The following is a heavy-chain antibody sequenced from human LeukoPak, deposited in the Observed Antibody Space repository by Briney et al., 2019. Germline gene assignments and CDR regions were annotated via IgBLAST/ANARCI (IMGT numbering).Heavy chain of an antibody. J-gene: IGHJ6*02. Sequence: GGSLRLSCATSGFIFGNYRMHWVRQAPGKGLVWVSRINSDGSGTDYAESVKGRFTISRDSAKNSLYLQMSSLRDEDTAVYYCARDAGNSGYGMDVWGQGTTVTVSS. CDR3: ARDAGNSGYGMDV. D-gene: IGHD5-12*01. CDR2: INSDGSGT. V-gene: IGHV3-74*01. CDR1: GFIFGNYR.